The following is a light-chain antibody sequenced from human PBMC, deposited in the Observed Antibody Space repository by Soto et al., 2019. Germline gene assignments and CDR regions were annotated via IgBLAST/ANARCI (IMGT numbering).Light chain of an antibody. V-gene: IGLV1-40*01. CDR3: QSYDSSLSGWV. Sequence: QSVLTQPPSVSGAPGQRVTISCTGSSSNIGAGYDVHWYQQLPGTAPKLLIYGNSNRPSGVPDRFSGSKSGTSDSLAITGLQAEDEADYYCQSYDSSLSGWVFCGGTKLTVL. CDR2: GNS. CDR1: SSNIGAGYD. J-gene: IGLJ3*02.